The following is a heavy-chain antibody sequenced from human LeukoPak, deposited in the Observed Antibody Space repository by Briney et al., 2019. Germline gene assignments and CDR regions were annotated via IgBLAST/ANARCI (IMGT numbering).Heavy chain of an antibody. D-gene: IGHD5-18*01. CDR1: GDSISMHY. CDR2: IYYSGST. Sequence: SETLSLTCSVSGDSISMHYWSWIRQPPGKGLEWIGYIYYSGSTNYNPSLKSRVTISVDTSKNQFSLKLSSVTAADTAVYYCARGRGKDTAIGYWGQGTLVTVSS. CDR3: ARGRGKDTAIGY. J-gene: IGHJ4*02. V-gene: IGHV4-59*11.